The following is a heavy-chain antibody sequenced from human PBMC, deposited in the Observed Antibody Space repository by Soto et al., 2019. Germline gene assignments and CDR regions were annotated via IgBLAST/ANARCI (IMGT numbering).Heavy chain of an antibody. CDR1: GFTFTSYA. D-gene: IGHD2-15*01. Sequence: GGSLRLSCAASGFTFTSYAMGWVRQAPGKGLEWVSVVSSGGSTYYADSVTGRFTVSRDNSKNTLSLQMNSLRAEDTAVYYCAKRRGAGGHFDYWGQGAQVTVSS. V-gene: IGHV3-23*01. CDR2: VSSGGST. CDR3: AKRRGAGGHFDY. J-gene: IGHJ4*02.